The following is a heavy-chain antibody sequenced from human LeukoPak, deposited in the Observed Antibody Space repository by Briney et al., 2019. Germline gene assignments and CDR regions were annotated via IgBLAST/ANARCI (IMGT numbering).Heavy chain of an antibody. V-gene: IGHV4-59*01. D-gene: IGHD3-3*01. CDR3: ARGITIFGVDGLDY. CDR2: IYYSGST. CDR1: GGSISSYY. Sequence: TSETLSLTCTVSGGSISSYYWSWIRQPPGKGLEWIGYIYYSGSTNYNPSLKSRVTISVDTSKNQFSLKLSSVTAADTAVYYCARGITIFGVDGLDYWGQGTLVTVSS. J-gene: IGHJ4*02.